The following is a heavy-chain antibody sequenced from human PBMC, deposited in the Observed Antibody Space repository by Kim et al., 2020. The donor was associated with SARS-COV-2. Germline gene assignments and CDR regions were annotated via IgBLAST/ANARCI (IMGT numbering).Heavy chain of an antibody. CDR2: ISSSGSTI. CDR3: ARVYGSGSGSYTFYYYYGMDV. V-gene: IGHV3-48*03. Sequence: GGSLRLSCAASGFTFSSYEMNWVRQAPGKGLEWVSYISSSGSTIYYADSVKGRFTISRDNAKNSLYLQMNSLRAEDTAVYYCARVYGSGSGSYTFYYYYGMDVWGQGTTVTVSS. CDR1: GFTFSSYE. D-gene: IGHD3-10*01. J-gene: IGHJ6*02.